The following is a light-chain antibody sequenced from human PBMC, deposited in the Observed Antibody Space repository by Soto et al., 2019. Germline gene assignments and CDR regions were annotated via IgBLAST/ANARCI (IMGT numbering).Light chain of an antibody. Sequence: EIVLTQSPGTLSLSPGERATLSCRASQSVRSNFLAWYQQKPGQAPRLLIYGASSRASGISDRFSGSGSGTDFTLTINRLEPEDFAVYYCQQYGSSPRTFGQGTKVDIK. CDR3: QQYGSSPRT. V-gene: IGKV3-20*01. CDR1: QSVRSNF. CDR2: GAS. J-gene: IGKJ1*01.